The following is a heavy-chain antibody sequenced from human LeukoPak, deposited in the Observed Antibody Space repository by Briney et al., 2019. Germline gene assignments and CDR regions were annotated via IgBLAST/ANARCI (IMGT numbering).Heavy chain of an antibody. CDR3: ADDLKLTST. V-gene: IGHV3-48*04. CDR2: IGSSSGTI. CDR1: GFTFTRYS. Sequence: GGSLRLSCAASGFTFTRYSMNWVRQAPGKGLEWVSYIGSSSGTIYYADSVKGRFTISRDNAKNSLYLQMNSLRAEDTAVYYCADDLKLTSTWGQGTLVTVSS. D-gene: IGHD3-16*01. J-gene: IGHJ4*02.